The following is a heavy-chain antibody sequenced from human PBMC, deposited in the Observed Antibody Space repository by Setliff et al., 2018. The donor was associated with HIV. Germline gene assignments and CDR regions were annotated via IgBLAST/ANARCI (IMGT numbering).Heavy chain of an antibody. CDR1: GGFIKNSNYY. J-gene: IGHJ3*02. CDR2: IHYSGST. V-gene: IGHV4-39*01. Sequence: PSETLSLTCTVYGGFIKNSNYYWGWIRQPPGKGLEWIGDIHYSGSTYYNPSLKSRVTISVDTSKNQFSLKLSSVTAADRAVYYCARALIYDYVWGSYRFDAFDIWGQGTMVTVSS. D-gene: IGHD3-16*02. CDR3: ARALIYDYVWGSYRFDAFDI.